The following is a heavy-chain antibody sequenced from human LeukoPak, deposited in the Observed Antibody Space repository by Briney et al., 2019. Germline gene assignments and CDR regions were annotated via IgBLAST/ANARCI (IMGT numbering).Heavy chain of an antibody. CDR2: ISGSGGST. CDR3: AKTPKLIRGTPDY. CDR1: GFTFSSYA. V-gene: IGHV3-23*01. J-gene: IGHJ4*02. Sequence: GGSLRLSCAASGFTFSSYAMSWVRQAPGKGLEWVSGISGSGGSTYYADSVKGRFTISRDNSKNTLYLQMISLRAEDTAIYYCAKTPKLIRGTPDYWGQGTLVIVSS. D-gene: IGHD3-10*01.